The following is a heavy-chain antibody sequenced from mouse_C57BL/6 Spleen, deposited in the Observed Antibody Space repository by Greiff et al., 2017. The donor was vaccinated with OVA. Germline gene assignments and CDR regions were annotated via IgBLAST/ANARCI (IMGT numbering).Heavy chain of an antibody. Sequence: VQLVESGPGLVQPSQSLSITCTVSGFSLTSYGVHWVRQSPGKGLEWLGVIWSGGSTDYNAAFISRLSISKDNSKSQVFFKMNSLQADDTAIYYCARRGWDDAMDYWGQGTSVTVSS. J-gene: IGHJ4*01. V-gene: IGHV2-2*01. CDR2: IWSGGST. D-gene: IGHD4-1*01. CDR1: GFSLTSYG. CDR3: ARRGWDDAMDY.